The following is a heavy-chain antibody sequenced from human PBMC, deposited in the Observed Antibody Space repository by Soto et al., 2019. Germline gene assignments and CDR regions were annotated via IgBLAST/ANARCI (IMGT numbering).Heavy chain of an antibody. D-gene: IGHD3-22*01. CDR1: GYTFTGYY. CDR3: ARERTYYYDSSGHRPPYYYYYGMDV. J-gene: IGHJ6*02. CDR2: INPNSGGT. Sequence: ASVKVSCKASGYTFTGYYMHWVRQAPGQGLEWMGWINPNSGGTNYAQKFQGWVTMTRDTSISTAYMELSRLRSDDTAVYYCARERTYYYDSSGHRPPYYYYYGMDVWGQGTTVT. V-gene: IGHV1-2*04.